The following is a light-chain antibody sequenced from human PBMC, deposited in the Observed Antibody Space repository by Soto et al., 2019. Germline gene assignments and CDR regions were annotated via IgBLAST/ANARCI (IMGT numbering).Light chain of an antibody. CDR3: QQFSSYPLT. Sequence: IVMTQSPCTLSLSPDERATLSCIASQTVRNNYLAWYQQKPGQAPRLLIYDASSRATGIPDRFSGGGSGTDFTLTISRLEPEDFAVYYCQQFSSYPLTVGGGTKVDIK. V-gene: IGKV3-20*01. J-gene: IGKJ4*01. CDR1: QTVRNNY. CDR2: DAS.